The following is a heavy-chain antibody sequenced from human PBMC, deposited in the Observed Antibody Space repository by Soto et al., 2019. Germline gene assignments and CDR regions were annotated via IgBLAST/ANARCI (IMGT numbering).Heavy chain of an antibody. CDR2: IYYNGST. D-gene: IGHD3-22*01. CDR1: GGSISSGGYY. J-gene: IGHJ6*02. Sequence: QVQLQESGPGLVKPSQTLSLTCTVSGGSISSGGYYWSWIRQHPGKGLEWIGYIYYNGSTYYNPSLKSRVTISVDTSKNQFSLKLSSVTAADTAVYYCARDSGSMIVVGVGMDVWGQGTTVTVSS. CDR3: ARDSGSMIVVGVGMDV. V-gene: IGHV4-31*03.